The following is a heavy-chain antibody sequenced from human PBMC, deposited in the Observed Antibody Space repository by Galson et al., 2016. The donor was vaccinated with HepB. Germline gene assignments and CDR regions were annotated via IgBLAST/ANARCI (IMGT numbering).Heavy chain of an antibody. CDR2: IDAGNGNT. D-gene: IGHD3-10*01. J-gene: IGHJ4*02. CDR3: ARAHSSGSYDS. V-gene: IGHV1-18*01. Sequence: SVKVSCKASGYTFTSYGISWVRQAPGQGLEWMGWIDAGNGNTEHSQKFQGRVTFTRDTSANTAYMELSSLRSEDTAVYYCARAHSSGSYDSWGQGTLVTVSS. CDR1: GYTFTSYG.